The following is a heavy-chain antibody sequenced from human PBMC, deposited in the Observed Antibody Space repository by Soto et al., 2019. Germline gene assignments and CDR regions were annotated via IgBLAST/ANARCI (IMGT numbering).Heavy chain of an antibody. CDR3: ARHRFSSGSAYFDY. V-gene: IGHV1-2*02. Sequence: ASVKVSCKASGYTFTDFHVHWVRQAPGQGLEWMGSINPNSGDTDSAQKFQARVTMATDRSINAVYMELSRLRSDDTAVYYCARHRFSSGSAYFDYWGQGTLVTVSS. J-gene: IGHJ4*02. CDR1: GYTFTDFH. CDR2: INPNSGDT. D-gene: IGHD3-22*01.